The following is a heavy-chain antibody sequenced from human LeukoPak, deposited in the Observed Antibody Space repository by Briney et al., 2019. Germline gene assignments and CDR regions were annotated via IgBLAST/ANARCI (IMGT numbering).Heavy chain of an antibody. V-gene: IGHV1-2*02. J-gene: IGHJ4*02. CDR2: INPNSGGT. CDR1: GYTFTGYY. CDR3: ARDAPIAFPGSTSDYFDF. D-gene: IGHD2-2*01. Sequence: VASVKVSCKASGYTFTGYYMHWVRQAPGQGLEWMGWINPNSGGTNYAQKFQGRVTMTRDTSISTVYMELSSLTSGDAAVYYCARDAPIAFPGSTSDYFDFWGQGTLVTVSS.